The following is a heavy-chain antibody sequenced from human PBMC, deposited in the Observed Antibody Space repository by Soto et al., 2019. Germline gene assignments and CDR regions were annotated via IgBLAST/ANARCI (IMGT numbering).Heavy chain of an antibody. CDR1: GGTFSSYA. J-gene: IGHJ3*02. V-gene: IGHV1-69*13. CDR2: IIPIFGTA. CDR3: ASRRDIVVVPADDAFDI. D-gene: IGHD2-2*01. Sequence: VASVKVSCKASGGTFSSYAISWVRQAPGQGLEWMGGIIPIFGTANYAQKFQGRVTITADESTSTAYMELSSLRSEDTAVYYCASRRDIVVVPADDAFDIWGQGTMVTVSS.